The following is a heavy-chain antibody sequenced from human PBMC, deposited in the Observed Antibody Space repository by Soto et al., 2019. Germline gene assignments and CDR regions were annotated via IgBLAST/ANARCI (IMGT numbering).Heavy chain of an antibody. CDR2: ISYDGSNK. CDR3: ARGGLPTYYYDSSGYTRRYYYYYYGMDV. Sequence: GESLKISCAASGFTFSSYAMHWVRQAPGKGLEWVAVISYDGSNKYYADSVKGRFTISRDNSKNTLYLQMNSLRAEDTAVYYCARGGLPTYYYDSSGYTRRYYYYYYGMDVWGQGTTVTVSS. CDR1: GFTFSSYA. V-gene: IGHV3-30-3*01. D-gene: IGHD3-22*01. J-gene: IGHJ6*02.